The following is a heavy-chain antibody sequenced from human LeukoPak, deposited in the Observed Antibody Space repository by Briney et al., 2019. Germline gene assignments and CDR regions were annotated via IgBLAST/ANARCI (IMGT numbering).Heavy chain of an antibody. V-gene: IGHV3-49*04. CDR3: SGWDGSYEY. CDR1: GFTFGDYA. CDR2: IRSKAYGGTT. J-gene: IGHJ4*02. D-gene: IGHD3-10*01. Sequence: PGGSLRLSCTASGFTFGDYAMSWVRQAPGKGLEWVGFIRSKAYGGTTEYAASVKGRFTISRDDSKSIAYLQMNSLKSEDPAVYYCSGWDGSYEYWGQGTLVTVSS.